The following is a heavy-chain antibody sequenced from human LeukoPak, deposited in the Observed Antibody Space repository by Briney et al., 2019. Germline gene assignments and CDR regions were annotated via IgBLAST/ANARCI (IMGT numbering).Heavy chain of an antibody. CDR3: ARVGVTRDAFDI. D-gene: IGHD2-21*02. V-gene: IGHV3-7*01. CDR1: GFTFSSYV. Sequence: PGGSLRLSCAASGFTFSSYVMSWVRQAPGKGLEWVANIKQDGSEKYYVDSVKGRFTISRDNAKNSLYLQMNSLRAEDTAVYYCARVGVTRDAFDIWGQGTMVTVSS. CDR2: IKQDGSEK. J-gene: IGHJ3*02.